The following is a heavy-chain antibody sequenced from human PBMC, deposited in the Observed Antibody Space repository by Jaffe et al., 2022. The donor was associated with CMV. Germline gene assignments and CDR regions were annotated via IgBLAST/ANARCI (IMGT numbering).Heavy chain of an antibody. CDR2: IYYSGST. J-gene: IGHJ4*02. CDR3: ARESKGYCTNGVCYRDHYFDY. CDR1: GGSVSSGSYY. D-gene: IGHD2-8*01. Sequence: QVQLQESGPGLVKPSETLSLTCTVSGGSVSSGSYYWSWIRQPPGKGLEWIGYIYYSGSTNYNPSLKSRVTISVDTSKNQFSLKLSSVTAADTAVYYCARESKGYCTNGVCYRDHYFDYWGQGTLVTVSS. V-gene: IGHV4-61*01.